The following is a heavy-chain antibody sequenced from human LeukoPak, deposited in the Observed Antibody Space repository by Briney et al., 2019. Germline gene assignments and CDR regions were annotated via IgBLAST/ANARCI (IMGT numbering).Heavy chain of an antibody. D-gene: IGHD1-1*01. CDR2: NYTRRST. V-gene: IGHV4-4*07. J-gene: IGHJ4*02. CDR1: GGSIISYY. CDR3: ARGDLEPSHFGY. Sequence: SETLSLTCTVSGGSIISYYWRRWLRQPAGEGLEYSELNYTRRSTNYTPSLKSRVTMSLVTSRNQFSLKLTSVTAADTAVYYCARGDLEPSHFGYWGQGTLVTVSS.